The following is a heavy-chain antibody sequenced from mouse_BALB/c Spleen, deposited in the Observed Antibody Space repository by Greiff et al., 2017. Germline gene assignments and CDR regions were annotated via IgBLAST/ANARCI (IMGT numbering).Heavy chain of an antibody. CDR3: TRPVDYYGYAMDY. J-gene: IGHJ4*01. V-gene: IGHV6-6*02. CDR1: GFTFSNYW. CDR2: IRLKSNNYAT. D-gene: IGHD1-1*01. Sequence: EVHLVESGGGLVQPGGSMKLSCVASGFTFSNYWMNWVRQSPEKGLEWVAEIRLKSNNYATHYAESVKGRFTISRDDSKSSVYLQMNNLRAEDTGIYYCTRPVDYYGYAMDYWGHGTSVTVSS.